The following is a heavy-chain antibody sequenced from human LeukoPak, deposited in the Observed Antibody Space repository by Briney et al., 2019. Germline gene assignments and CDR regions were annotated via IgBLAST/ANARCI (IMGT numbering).Heavy chain of an antibody. CDR3: AREPTRSNLYYDSSENGFDP. V-gene: IGHV3-21*01. CDR2: ISSSSSYI. J-gene: IGHJ5*02. Sequence: PGGSLRLSCAASGFTFSSYSMNWVRQAPGKGLEWVSSISSSSSYIYYADSVKGRFTISRDNAKNSLYLQMNSLRAEDTAVYYCAREPTRSNLYYDSSENGFDPWGQGTLVTVSS. D-gene: IGHD3-22*01. CDR1: GFTFSSYS.